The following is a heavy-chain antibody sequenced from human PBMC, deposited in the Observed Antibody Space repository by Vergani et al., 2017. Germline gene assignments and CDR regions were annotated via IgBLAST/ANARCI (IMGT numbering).Heavy chain of an antibody. Sequence: QLQLQESGPGLVKPSETLSLTCTVSGGSISSSSYYWGWIRQPPGKGLEWIGYIYYSGSTYYNPSLKSRVTISVDTSKNQFSLKLSSVTAADTAVYYCARGLRFLEWPYAFDIWGQGTMVTVSS. CDR1: GGSISSSSYY. V-gene: IGHV4-31*03. CDR2: IYYSGST. J-gene: IGHJ3*02. D-gene: IGHD3-3*01. CDR3: ARGLRFLEWPYAFDI.